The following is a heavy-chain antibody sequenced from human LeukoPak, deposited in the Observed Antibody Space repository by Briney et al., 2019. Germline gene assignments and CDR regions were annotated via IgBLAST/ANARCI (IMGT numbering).Heavy chain of an antibody. CDR3: ARRGPMGFYYGAGSSYFDY. CDR2: ISSSGSTM. V-gene: IGHV3-48*03. J-gene: IGHJ4*02. CDR1: GFTFSSYE. Sequence: GGSLRLSCAASGFTFSSYEMNWVRQAPGKGLEWVSYISSSGSTMYFADSVKGRFTISRDNAENSLYLQMNSLRAEDTAVYYCARRGPMGFYYGAGSSYFDYWGQGTLVTVSS. D-gene: IGHD3-10*01.